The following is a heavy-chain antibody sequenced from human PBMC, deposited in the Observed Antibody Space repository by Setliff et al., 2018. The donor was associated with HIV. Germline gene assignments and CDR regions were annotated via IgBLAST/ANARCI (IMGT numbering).Heavy chain of an antibody. J-gene: IGHJ4*02. CDR2: ISSSSSYM. CDR3: ARAGVYCSSTSCYNFFDY. Sequence: ETLSLSCAASGFTFSSYTMKWVRQAPGKGLEWVSSISSSSSYMYYADSVKGRFTISRDNAENSLYLQMNTLRAEDTAVYYCARAGVYCSSTSCYNFFDYWGQGTLVTVSS. D-gene: IGHD2-2*02. CDR1: GFTFSSYT. V-gene: IGHV3-21*01.